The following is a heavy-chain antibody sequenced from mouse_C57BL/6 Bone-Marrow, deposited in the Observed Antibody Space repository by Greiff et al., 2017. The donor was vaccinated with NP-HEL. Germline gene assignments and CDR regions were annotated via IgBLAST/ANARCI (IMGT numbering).Heavy chain of an antibody. J-gene: IGHJ1*03. Sequence: QVQLQQSGPELVKPGASVKISCKASGYSFTSYYIHWVKQRPGQGLEWIGWIYPGSGNTKYNEKFKGKATLTADTSSSTAYMQLSSLTSEDSAVYYCARIGYYYGSSYTWYFDVWGTGTTVTVSS. V-gene: IGHV1-66*01. CDR2: IYPGSGNT. CDR1: GYSFTSYY. CDR3: ARIGYYYGSSYTWYFDV. D-gene: IGHD1-1*01.